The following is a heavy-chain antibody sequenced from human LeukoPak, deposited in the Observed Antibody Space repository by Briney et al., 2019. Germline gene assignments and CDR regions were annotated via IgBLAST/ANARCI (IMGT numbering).Heavy chain of an antibody. V-gene: IGHV4-4*02. CDR2: IFPSGST. J-gene: IGHJ3*02. D-gene: IGHD6-19*01. CDR3: ARDLSAVAGYDAFDI. Sequence: PSGTLSLTCAVSGXSISSGNWWSWVRQPPGKGLEWIGEIFPSGSTNYNPSLKSRVTISVDKSKNQLSLKLSSVTAADTAVSYCARDLSAVAGYDAFDIWGQGTMVTVSS. CDR1: GXSISSGNW.